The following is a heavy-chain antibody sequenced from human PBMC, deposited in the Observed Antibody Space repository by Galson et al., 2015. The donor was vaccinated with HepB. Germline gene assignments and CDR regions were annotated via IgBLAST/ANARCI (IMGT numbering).Heavy chain of an antibody. CDR3: ARDSLLYSSSWSGGDY. D-gene: IGHD6-13*01. Sequence: SLRLSCAASGFTFSSYAMHWVRQAPGKGLEWVAVISYDGSNKYYADSVKGRFTISRDNSKNTLYLQMNSLRAEDTAVYYCARDSLLYSSSWSGGDYWGQGTPLTVSS. J-gene: IGHJ4*02. V-gene: IGHV3-30-3*01. CDR1: GFTFSSYA. CDR2: ISYDGSNK.